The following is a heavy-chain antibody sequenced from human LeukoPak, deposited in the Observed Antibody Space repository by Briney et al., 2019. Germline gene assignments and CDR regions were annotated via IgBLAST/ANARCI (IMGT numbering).Heavy chain of an antibody. CDR1: GDSMRGHY. V-gene: IGHV4-59*11. Sequence: SETPSLTCSVSGDSMRGHYWTWIRQPPGKGQEWIGYIYSSGSTNYTLPLKPRVTISEDTSKNQFCLRQASVTTADSAVYYCARVPTIYGVDMYYFDYWGQGTLVTVSS. CDR2: IYSSGST. D-gene: IGHD3-3*01. CDR3: ARVPTIYGVDMYYFDY. J-gene: IGHJ4*02.